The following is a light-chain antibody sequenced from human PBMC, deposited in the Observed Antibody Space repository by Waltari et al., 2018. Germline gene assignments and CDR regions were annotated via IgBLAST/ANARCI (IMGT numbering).Light chain of an antibody. J-gene: IGLJ2*01. V-gene: IGLV1-36*01. CDR3: AAWDDNLNAVV. CDR1: TSNIGKNA. CDR2: FDD. Sequence: QSVLTQPPSLSAAPSQRVTISCFGSTSNIGKNAVNWYQQFPGKAPKVLIYFDDLLPSGVSDRVACSKSGASASLAISGLQSEDEADYYCAAWDDNLNAVVFGGGTKLTVL.